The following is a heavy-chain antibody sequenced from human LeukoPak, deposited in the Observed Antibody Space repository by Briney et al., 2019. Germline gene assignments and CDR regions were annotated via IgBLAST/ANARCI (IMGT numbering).Heavy chain of an antibody. J-gene: IGHJ4*02. CDR3: ARHRNEYDYGDYQVIDY. CDR1: GGSISSSSYY. V-gene: IGHV4-39*01. CDR2: IYYSGST. Sequence: PSETLSLTCTVSGGSISSSSYYWGWIRQPPGKGLEWIGSIYYSGSTYYNPSLKSRVTISVDTSKNQFSLKLSSVTAADTAAYYCARHRNEYDYGDYQVIDYWGQGTLVTVSS. D-gene: IGHD4-17*01.